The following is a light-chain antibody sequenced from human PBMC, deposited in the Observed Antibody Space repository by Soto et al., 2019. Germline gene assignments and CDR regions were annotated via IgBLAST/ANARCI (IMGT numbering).Light chain of an antibody. CDR2: TSG. CDR3: QQTYTTPYT. CDR1: QRVTTY. V-gene: IGKV1-39*01. Sequence: IQMTQSPSSLSASVGDRVTITCRASQRVTTYVNWYQQKPGGAPKLLITTSGTLQRGVPSRFSGSGSGTEFTLTSTTLQPGDFATYFCQQTYTTPYTFGQGTKLEI. J-gene: IGKJ2*01.